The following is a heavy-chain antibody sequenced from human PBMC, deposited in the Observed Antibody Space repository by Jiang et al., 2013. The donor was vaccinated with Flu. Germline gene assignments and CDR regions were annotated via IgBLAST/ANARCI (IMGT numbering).Heavy chain of an antibody. D-gene: IGHD3-22*01. Sequence: GAEVKKPGASVKVSCKVSGYSFSGYYIHWVRQAPGQGLEWMGWINPNSGGTNYAQKFQGWVTMTRDTSISTAYMELSRLTSDDTAVYYCARDYYYHSGNHNAFDIWGQGTMVSVSS. J-gene: IGHJ3*02. CDR1: GYSFSGYY. CDR2: INPNSGGT. CDR3: ARDYYYHSGNHNAFDI. V-gene: IGHV1-2*04.